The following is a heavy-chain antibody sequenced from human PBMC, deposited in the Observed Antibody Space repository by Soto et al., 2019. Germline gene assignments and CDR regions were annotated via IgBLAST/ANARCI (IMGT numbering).Heavy chain of an antibody. D-gene: IGHD3-22*01. CDR1: GFTFSGSA. Sequence: GGSLRLSCAASGFTFSGSAMHWVRQASGKGLEWVGRIRSKANSYATAYAASVKGRLTISRDDSKNTAYLQMNSLKTEDTAVYYCTSPCYYYDSSGYYQCHWFDPWGQGTLVTVSS. CDR2: IRSKANSYAT. J-gene: IGHJ5*02. V-gene: IGHV3-73*01. CDR3: TSPCYYYDSSGYYQCHWFDP.